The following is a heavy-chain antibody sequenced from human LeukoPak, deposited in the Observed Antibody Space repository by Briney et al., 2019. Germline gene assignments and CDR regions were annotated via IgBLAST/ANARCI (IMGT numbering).Heavy chain of an antibody. CDR1: VYTFTGYY. V-gene: IGHV1-2*02. CDR2: INPNSGGT. J-gene: IGHJ4*02. CDR3: ARDYCSSTSCFDY. Sequence: GASVKVSCKASVYTFTGYYMHWVRQAPGQGLEWMVWINPNSGGTNYAQKFQGRVTMTRDTSISTADMELSRLRSDDTAVYYCARDYCSSTSCFDYWGQGTLVTVSS. D-gene: IGHD2-2*01.